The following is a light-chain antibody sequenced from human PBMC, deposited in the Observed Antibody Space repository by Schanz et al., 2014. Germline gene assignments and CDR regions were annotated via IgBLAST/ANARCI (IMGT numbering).Light chain of an antibody. V-gene: IGLV1-44*01. Sequence: QSVLTQPPAASGTPGQRVTISCSGGTSNIGSNSVFWYQHLPGTAPKLLIYSNSQRPSGVPDRFSGSRSGTSASLATSGLQSEDEADYYCAVWDDNLNGYVFGTGTKLTVL. CDR2: SNS. CDR3: AVWDDNLNGYV. J-gene: IGLJ1*01. CDR1: TSNIGSNS.